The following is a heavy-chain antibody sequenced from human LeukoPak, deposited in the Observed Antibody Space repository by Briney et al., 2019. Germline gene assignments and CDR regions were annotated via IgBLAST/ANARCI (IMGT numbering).Heavy chain of an antibody. Sequence: PGRSLRLFCAASGFTFSSYGMHWVRQAPGKGLEWVANINQGGSEKYYVDSVRGRFTISRDNAKNSLYLQMNSLRADDTAVYYCARDVTALDSWGQGTLVTVSS. CDR3: ARDVTALDS. J-gene: IGHJ4*02. CDR1: GFTFSSYG. CDR2: INQGGSEK. V-gene: IGHV3-7*01. D-gene: IGHD2-2*01.